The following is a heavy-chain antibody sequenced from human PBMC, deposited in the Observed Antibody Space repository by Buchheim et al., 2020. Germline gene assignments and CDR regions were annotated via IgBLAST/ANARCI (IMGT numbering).Heavy chain of an antibody. CDR3: AKAQYVDPGLYYYGSGSYYYYYYGMDV. CDR2: ISGSGGST. Sequence: EVQLLESGGGLVQPGGSLRLSCAASGFTFSSYAMSWVRQAPGKGLEWVSAISGSGGSTYYADSVKGRFTISRDNSKNTLSLQMNSLRAEDTAVYYCAKAQYVDPGLYYYGSGSYYYYYYGMDVWGQGTT. D-gene: IGHD3-10*01. CDR1: GFTFSSYA. J-gene: IGHJ6*02. V-gene: IGHV3-23*01.